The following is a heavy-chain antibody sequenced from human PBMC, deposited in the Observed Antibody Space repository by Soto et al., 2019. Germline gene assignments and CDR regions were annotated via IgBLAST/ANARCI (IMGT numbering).Heavy chain of an antibody. CDR1: GGSIGSYY. Sequence: PSETLSLTCTVSGGSIGSYYWSWIRQPPGKGLEWIGYIYYSGSTNYNPSLKSRVTISVETSKNQFSLKLSSVTAADTAVYYCARSDGRYWGQGTLVTVSS. CDR3: ARSDGRY. J-gene: IGHJ4*02. V-gene: IGHV4-59*01. CDR2: IYYSGST.